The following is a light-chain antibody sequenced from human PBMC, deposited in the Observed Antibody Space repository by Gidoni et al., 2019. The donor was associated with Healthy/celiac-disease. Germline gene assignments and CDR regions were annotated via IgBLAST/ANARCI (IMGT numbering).Light chain of an antibody. V-gene: IGKV2-28*01. CDR2: LGS. CDR1: QSLLHSNGYNY. CDR3: MQALQTSLT. J-gene: IGKJ4*01. Sequence: DIVMTQSPLSLPVTPGEPASISCRSSQSLLHSNGYNYLDWYLQKPGQSPQLLIYLGSNRASGVPDRFSGSGSGTDFTLKISRVEAEDVGVIYCMQALQTSLTFXGXTKVEIK.